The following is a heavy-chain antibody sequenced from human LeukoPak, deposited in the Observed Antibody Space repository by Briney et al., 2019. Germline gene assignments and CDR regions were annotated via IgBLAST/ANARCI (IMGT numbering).Heavy chain of an antibody. CDR2: ITYSGSS. Sequence: SETLSLTCTVYSFSINSYYWGWIPQPPGQGLVGSVNITYSGSSNYKPSLKGLVTISVDTTNDQFSLMLSSMTAADTAVYYCVRTNYGSGSHYNGNFDYWGQGTLVTVSS. J-gene: IGHJ4*02. CDR3: VRTNYGSGSHYNGNFDY. D-gene: IGHD3-10*01. V-gene: IGHV4-59*01. CDR1: SFSINSYY.